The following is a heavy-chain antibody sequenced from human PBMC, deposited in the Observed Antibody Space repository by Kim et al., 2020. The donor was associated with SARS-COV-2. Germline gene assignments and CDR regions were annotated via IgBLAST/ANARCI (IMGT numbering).Heavy chain of an antibody. J-gene: IGHJ5*02. D-gene: IGHD2-15*01. Sequence: SVKVSCKASGGTFSSYAISWVRQAPGQGLEWMGGIIPIFGTANYAQKFQGRVTITADESTSTAYMELSSLRSEDTAVYYCARALYCSGGSCYMNWFDPWGQGTLVTVSS. V-gene: IGHV1-69*13. CDR3: ARALYCSGGSCYMNWFDP. CDR1: GGTFSSYA. CDR2: IIPIFGTA.